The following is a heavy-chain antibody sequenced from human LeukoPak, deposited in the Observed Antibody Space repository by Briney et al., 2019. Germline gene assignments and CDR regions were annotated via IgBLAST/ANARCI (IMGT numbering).Heavy chain of an antibody. V-gene: IGHV3-33*06. CDR2: IWYDGSNK. J-gene: IGHJ3*02. CDR1: GFTFSSYG. Sequence: GGSLRLSCAASGFTFSSYGMHWVRQAPGKGLEWVAVIWYDGSNKYYADSVKGRFTISRDNSKNTLYLQMNSLRAGDTAVYYCAKRAMRDFDAFDIWGQGTMVTVSS. CDR3: AKRAMRDFDAFDI. D-gene: IGHD5-24*01.